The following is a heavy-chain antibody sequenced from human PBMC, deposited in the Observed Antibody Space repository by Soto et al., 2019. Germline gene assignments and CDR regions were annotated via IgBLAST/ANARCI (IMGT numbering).Heavy chain of an antibody. CDR3: AKDSAPGFYDANGHLDY. V-gene: IGHV3-9*01. CDR2: INCDSGDI. D-gene: IGHD2-8*01. J-gene: IGHJ4*02. Sequence: VQLVESGGGLVQPGRSRRLSCVVSGISFDDYAMHWVRQVPGKGLEWVAGINCDSGDIGYADSVKGRFTISRDNAKNSLYLQMNSQRTEDTAVYYCAKDSAPGFYDANGHLDYWGQGTPVTVSS. CDR1: GISFDDYA.